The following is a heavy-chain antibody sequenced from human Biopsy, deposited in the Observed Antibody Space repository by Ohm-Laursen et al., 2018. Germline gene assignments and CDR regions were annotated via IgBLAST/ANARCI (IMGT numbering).Heavy chain of an antibody. Sequence: SLRLSCAASGFTFSSYPINWVRQAPGKGLEWVSSITRDGFYMFYADSVKGRFTISRDYAKNLVSLEMNSLRVEDTAVYYCARGGADFHGTDSWGQGTLDSVSS. CDR1: GFTFSSYP. CDR3: ARGGADFHGTDS. V-gene: IGHV3-21*06. D-gene: IGHD3-3*01. J-gene: IGHJ4*02. CDR2: ITRDGFYM.